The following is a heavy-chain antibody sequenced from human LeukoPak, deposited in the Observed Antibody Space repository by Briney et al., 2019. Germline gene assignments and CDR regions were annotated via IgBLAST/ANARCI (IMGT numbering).Heavy chain of an antibody. CDR3: ARLPNYYGSSGLNHY. CDR2: ISGSGGIT. J-gene: IGHJ4*02. Sequence: GESLRLSCAASGFTFSSYAMSWARQAPGKGPQWVSAISGSGGITYYADSVKGRFAISRDNSKNTLYLQMNSLRAEDTAVYYCARLPNYYGSSGLNHYWGQGTLVAVSS. V-gene: IGHV3-23*01. CDR1: GFTFSSYA. D-gene: IGHD3-22*01.